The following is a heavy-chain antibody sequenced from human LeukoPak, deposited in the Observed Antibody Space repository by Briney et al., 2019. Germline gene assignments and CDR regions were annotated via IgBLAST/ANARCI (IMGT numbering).Heavy chain of an antibody. CDR1: GASFHNYY. Sequence: ETLSLTCAVYGASFHNYYWTWIRQSPSRGLEWLGRTYYRSKWYTDYAISVKSRITINPDTSKNQFSLQLNSVTPEDTAVYYCARGGRSTGLDYWGQGTLVTVSS. CDR2: TYYRSKWYT. V-gene: IGHV6-1*01. J-gene: IGHJ4*02. CDR3: ARGGRSTGLDY. D-gene: IGHD4-17*01.